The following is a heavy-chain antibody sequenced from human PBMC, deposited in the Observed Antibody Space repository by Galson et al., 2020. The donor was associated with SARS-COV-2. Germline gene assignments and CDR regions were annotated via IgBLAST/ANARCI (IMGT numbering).Heavy chain of an antibody. J-gene: IGHJ5*02. CDR3: ATGPVIVGGTGGWLDP. Sequence: GESLKISCKVSGYTLTELSMHWVRQAPGKGLEWMGGFDPDDGETIYAQKFQGRVTMTEDTSTDTDYMELSSLRSEDTAVDYCATGPVIVGGTGGWLDPWGQGTLVTVSS. D-gene: IGHD1-26*01. CDR2: FDPDDGET. CDR1: GYTLTELS. V-gene: IGHV1-24*01.